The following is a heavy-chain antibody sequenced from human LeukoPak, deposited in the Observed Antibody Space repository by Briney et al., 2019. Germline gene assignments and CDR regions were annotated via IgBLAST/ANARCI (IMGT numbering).Heavy chain of an antibody. V-gene: IGHV3-11*01. Sequence: PGGSLRLSCAASGFTFSDYYMSWIRQAPGKGLEWVSYISSSGSTIYYADSVKGRFTISRDNAKNSLYLQMNSLRAEDTAVYYCASGRGPYYYDSKGDDAFDIWGQGTMVTVSS. CDR1: GFTFSDYY. D-gene: IGHD3-22*01. CDR3: ASGRGPYYYDSKGDDAFDI. CDR2: ISSSGSTI. J-gene: IGHJ3*02.